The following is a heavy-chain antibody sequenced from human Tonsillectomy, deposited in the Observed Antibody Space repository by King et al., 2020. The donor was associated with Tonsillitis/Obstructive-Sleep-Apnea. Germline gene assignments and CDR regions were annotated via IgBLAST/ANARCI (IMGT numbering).Heavy chain of an antibody. CDR2: IYYSGST. CDR3: ARQGLSSWYAPTFDF. Sequence: QVQLQESGPGLVKPSETLSLTCTVSGGSIRSYYWSWIRQPPGKGLEWIAYIYYSGSTNYSPALKSRVTISVDTSKNQFSLRLSSVTAADTAVYYCARQGLSSWYAPTFDFWGQGTLVTVSS. CDR1: GGSIRSYY. J-gene: IGHJ4*02. D-gene: IGHD6-13*01. V-gene: IGHV4-59*08.